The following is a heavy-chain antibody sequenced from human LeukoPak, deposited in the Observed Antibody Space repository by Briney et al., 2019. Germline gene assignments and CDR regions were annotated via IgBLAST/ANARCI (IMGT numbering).Heavy chain of an antibody. CDR2: IYYSGST. V-gene: IGHV4-39*01. Sequence: SETLSLTCTVSGGSISSSSYYWGWIRQPPGKGLEWIGSIYYSGSTYYNPSLKSRVTISVDTSKNQFSLKLSSVTAADTAVYYCARHFRYFDWEVWYGRMYYFDYWGQGTLVTVSS. J-gene: IGHJ4*02. CDR3: ARHFRYFDWEVWYGRMYYFDY. CDR1: GGSISSSSYY. D-gene: IGHD3-9*01.